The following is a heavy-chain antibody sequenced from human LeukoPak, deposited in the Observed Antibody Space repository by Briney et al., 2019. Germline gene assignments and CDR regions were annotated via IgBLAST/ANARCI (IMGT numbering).Heavy chain of an antibody. J-gene: IGHJ3*02. CDR1: GGTFSSYA. Sequence: SVKVSCKASGGTFSSYAISWVRQAPGQGLEWMGGIIPIFGIANYAQKFQGRVTITADKSTSTAYMELSSLRSEDTAVYYCARDPSSSWYSDAFDIWGQGTMVTVSS. V-gene: IGHV1-69*17. CDR3: ARDPSSSWYSDAFDI. D-gene: IGHD6-13*01. CDR2: IIPIFGIA.